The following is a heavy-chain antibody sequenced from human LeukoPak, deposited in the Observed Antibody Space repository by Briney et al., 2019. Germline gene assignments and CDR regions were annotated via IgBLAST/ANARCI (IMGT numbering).Heavy chain of an antibody. V-gene: IGHV3-7*01. J-gene: IGHJ4*02. CDR2: IKQDGSEK. CDR1: GFTFSSYW. D-gene: IGHD3-22*01. Sequence: PGGALRLSCPASGFTFSSYWMSWVRQAPGKGLEWVANIKQDGSEKYYVDSVKGRFTISRDNAKNSLYLQMNSLRAEDTAVYYCAREGIDSSGYYSYSDYWGQGTLVTVSS. CDR3: AREGIDSSGYYSYSDY.